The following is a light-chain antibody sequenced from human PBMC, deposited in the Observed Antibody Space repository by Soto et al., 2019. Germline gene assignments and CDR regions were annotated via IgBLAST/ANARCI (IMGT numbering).Light chain of an antibody. V-gene: IGKV1-39*01. CDR3: QQSYTTPLT. J-gene: IGKJ4*01. CDR1: QSIASY. CDR2: DAS. Sequence: DIQMTQSPSSLSASVGDRVTITCRASQSIASYFKWYQQKPGQAPNLLIYDASSLQSGVPSRFSCSASGTDFTLTISSLQPEDFATYYCQQSYTTPLTFGGGTKVEIK.